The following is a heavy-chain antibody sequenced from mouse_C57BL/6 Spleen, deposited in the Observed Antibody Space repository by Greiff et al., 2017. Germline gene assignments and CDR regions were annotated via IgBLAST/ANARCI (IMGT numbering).Heavy chain of an antibody. D-gene: IGHD6-1*01. V-gene: IGHV7-3*01. Sequence: EVKLMESGGGLVQPGGSLSLSCAASGFTFTDYYMSWVRQPPGKALEWVGFIRNKANGYTTEYSASVKGRFTISRDNSQSILYLQMNALRAEDSATYYCARYSSGHYYAMDYWGQGTSVTVSS. CDR3: ARYSSGHYYAMDY. CDR2: IRNKANGYTT. CDR1: GFTFTDYY. J-gene: IGHJ4*01.